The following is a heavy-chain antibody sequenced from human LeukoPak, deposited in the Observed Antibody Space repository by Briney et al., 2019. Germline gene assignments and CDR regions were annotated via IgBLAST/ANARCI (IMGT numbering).Heavy chain of an antibody. Sequence: GASVKVSCKASGYTFSSYYMHWVRQAPGQGLEWMGIINPSGGSTTYSQNFQGRVTMTRDTSTSTVYMELSSLRSEDTAVYYCAVPPGFGAYWGQGTLVTVSS. CDR2: INPSGGST. CDR3: AVPPGFGAY. V-gene: IGHV1-46*01. CDR1: GYTFSSYY. J-gene: IGHJ4*02. D-gene: IGHD2-2*01.